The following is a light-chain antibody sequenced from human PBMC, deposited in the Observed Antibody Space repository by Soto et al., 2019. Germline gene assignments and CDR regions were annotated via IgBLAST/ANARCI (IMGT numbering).Light chain of an antibody. J-gene: IGKJ1*01. CDR1: QSLLHSNGYTY. V-gene: IGKV2-28*01. Sequence: DIVMTQSPLSLPVTPGEPASISCRSSQSLLHSNGYTYLDWYLQKPGQSPQLLIYSGSNRASGVPYRFSGSGSGTDFTLKINRVEAEDVGVYYCMQALQTPRTFGKGTKVEIK. CDR3: MQALQTPRT. CDR2: SGS.